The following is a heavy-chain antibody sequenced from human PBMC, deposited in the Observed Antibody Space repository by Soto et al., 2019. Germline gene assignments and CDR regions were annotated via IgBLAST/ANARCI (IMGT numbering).Heavy chain of an antibody. CDR3: ARGYSSSQQPLVQDFSLAFDY. Sequence: SETLSLTCTVSGGSISSGGYYWSWIRQHPGKGLEWIGYIYYSGSTYYNPSLKSRVTISVDTSKNQFSLKLSSVTAADTAVYYCARGYSSSQQPLVQDFSLAFDYWGQGTLVTVS. D-gene: IGHD6-6*01. J-gene: IGHJ4*02. CDR2: IYYSGST. V-gene: IGHV4-31*03. CDR1: GGSISSGGYY.